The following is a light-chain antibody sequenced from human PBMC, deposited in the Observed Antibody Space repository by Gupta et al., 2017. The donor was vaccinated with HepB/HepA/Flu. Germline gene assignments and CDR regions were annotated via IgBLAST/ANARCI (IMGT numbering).Light chain of an antibody. J-gene: IGKJ2*04. Sequence: DIQMTQSPSSLSASVGDSVTITCRASQSVATYLNWYQQKPGQAPKLLIHTSSILQSGVPSRFSGNGYKTEFTLTINSLHPEDSATYYCQQTYSACSFGQGTKLEIK. CDR2: TSS. CDR1: QSVATY. V-gene: IGKV1-39*01. CDR3: QQTYSACS.